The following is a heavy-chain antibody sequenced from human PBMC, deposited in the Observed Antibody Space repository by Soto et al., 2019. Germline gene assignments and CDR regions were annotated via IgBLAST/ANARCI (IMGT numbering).Heavy chain of an antibody. J-gene: IGHJ6*02. CDR3: ASGNITGTTNYYYGMDV. Sequence: SETLSLTCTVSGGSISSYYWSWIRQPPGKGLEWIGYIYYSGSTNYNPSLKSRVTISVDTSKNQFSLKLSSVTAADTAVYYCASGNITGTTNYYYGMDVWGQGTTVTVSS. CDR1: GGSISSYY. D-gene: IGHD1-7*01. V-gene: IGHV4-59*01. CDR2: IYYSGST.